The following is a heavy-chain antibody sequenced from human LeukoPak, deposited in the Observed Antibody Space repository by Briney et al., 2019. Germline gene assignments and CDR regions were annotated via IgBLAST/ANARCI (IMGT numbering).Heavy chain of an antibody. CDR1: GFTFSSEV. V-gene: IGHV3-23*01. D-gene: IGHD6-19*01. Sequence: GGSLRLSCAASGFTFSSEVMTWVRQAPGKGLECVAAINRAGDTSYVDSVKGRFTISRDNSKNMLHLEMNSLRVEDSAVYYCVKDRPRSGWAFDYWGQGTLVTVSS. CDR2: INRAGDT. CDR3: VKDRPRSGWAFDY. J-gene: IGHJ4*02.